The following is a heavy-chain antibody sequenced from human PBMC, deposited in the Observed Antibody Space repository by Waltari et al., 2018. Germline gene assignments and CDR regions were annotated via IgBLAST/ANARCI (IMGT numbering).Heavy chain of an antibody. CDR1: GDSVSSANW. CDR2: VHGSGRS. D-gene: IGHD2-15*01. Sequence: QLQLQESGPRLVKPSGNLSLNCPVSGDSVSSANWWSWVRQSPQKGLEWIGQVHGSGRSNYSPSFASRVTVSLDTSNNQFSLKVTAATAADTAVYYCARDRGRGLLLDTWGPGILVTVSP. V-gene: IGHV4-4*02. J-gene: IGHJ4*02. CDR3: ARDRGRGLLLDT.